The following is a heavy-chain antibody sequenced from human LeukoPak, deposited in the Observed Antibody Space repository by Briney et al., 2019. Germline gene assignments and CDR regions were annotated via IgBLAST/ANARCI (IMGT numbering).Heavy chain of an antibody. CDR2: IHTSGST. V-gene: IGHV4-4*07. J-gene: IGHJ4*02. Sequence: SETLSLTCTVSGGSISSFYWSWIRQSAGKGLEWIGRIHTSGSTNYNPSLQSRLTMSLDTSKNQFSLKLTSVTAADTAVYYCSRENGAFSPFGYWGQGTLVTVLS. D-gene: IGHD2-8*01. CDR1: GGSISSFY. CDR3: SRENGAFSPFGY.